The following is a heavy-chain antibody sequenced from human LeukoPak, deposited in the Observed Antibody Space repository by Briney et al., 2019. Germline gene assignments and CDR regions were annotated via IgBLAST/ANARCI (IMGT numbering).Heavy chain of an antibody. CDR2: ISYDGNDE. Sequence: GGSLRLSCVASGFTFSNYGMHWVRQAPGKGLEWVTTISYDGNDEYYADSVKGRFTISRDNAKNTLYLQMNSLRAEDTAIYYCARDGNYYDSSGYSFDYWGQGTLVTVSS. CDR1: GFTFSNYG. J-gene: IGHJ4*02. D-gene: IGHD3-22*01. CDR3: ARDGNYYDSSGYSFDY. V-gene: IGHV3-30*03.